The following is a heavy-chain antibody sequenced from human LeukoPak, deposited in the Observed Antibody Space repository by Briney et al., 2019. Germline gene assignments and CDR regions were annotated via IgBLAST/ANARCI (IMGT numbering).Heavy chain of an antibody. CDR1: GGSISSSSYY. CDR2: INHSGST. CDR3: ARAWYYYDSSGYYPFDY. Sequence: SETLSLTCTVSGGSISSSSYYWSWIRQPPGKGLEWIGEINHSGSTNYNPSLKSRVTISVDTSKNQFSLKLSSVTAADTAVYYCARAWYYYDSSGYYPFDYWGQGTLVTVSS. V-gene: IGHV4-39*07. D-gene: IGHD3-22*01. J-gene: IGHJ4*02.